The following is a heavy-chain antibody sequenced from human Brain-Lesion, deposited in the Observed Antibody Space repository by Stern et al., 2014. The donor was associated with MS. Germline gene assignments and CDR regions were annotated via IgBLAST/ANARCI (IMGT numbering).Heavy chain of an antibody. CDR1: GYIFTGYY. V-gene: IGHV1-2*02. J-gene: IGHJ6*02. Sequence: VQLVASGAEVKKPGASVKVSCKTSGYIFTGYYIHWVRQAPGQGLEWMAWINPKTGGTKYAQKFQGRVTMSRDTSISTAYVELSSLTSDDTAVYYCARDQRGITIFGVVTDYYYLGMDVWGQGTTVTVSS. CDR2: INPKTGGT. D-gene: IGHD3-3*01. CDR3: ARDQRGITIFGVVTDYYYLGMDV.